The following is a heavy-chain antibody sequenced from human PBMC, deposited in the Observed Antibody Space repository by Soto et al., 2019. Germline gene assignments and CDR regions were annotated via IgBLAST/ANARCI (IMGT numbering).Heavy chain of an antibody. V-gene: IGHV4-59*01. CDR2: IYYSGST. CDR1: GGSISSYY. D-gene: IGHD2-2*01. CDR3: ARGTGYCSSTSCYVTFDY. J-gene: IGHJ4*02. Sequence: TSETLSLTCTVSGGSISSYYWSWIRQPPGKGLEWIGYIYYSGSTNYNPSLKSRVTISVDTSKNQFSLKLSSVTAADTAVYYCARGTGYCSSTSCYVTFDYWGQGTLVTVS.